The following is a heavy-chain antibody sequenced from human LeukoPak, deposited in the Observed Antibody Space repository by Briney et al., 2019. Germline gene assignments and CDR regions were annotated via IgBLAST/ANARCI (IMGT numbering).Heavy chain of an antibody. CDR2: THSGGST. CDR3: ARNYYGSGSYSRLDS. CDR1: GFIVSSND. J-gene: IGHJ4*02. Sequence: GGSLRLSCAASGFIVSSNDVTWVRRAPRKGLEWVSVTHSGGSTDYADSVKGRFTISRDHSKNTVFLHMNSLRAEDTALYYCARNYYGSGSYSRLDSWGQGTLVTVSS. D-gene: IGHD3-10*01. V-gene: IGHV3-53*01.